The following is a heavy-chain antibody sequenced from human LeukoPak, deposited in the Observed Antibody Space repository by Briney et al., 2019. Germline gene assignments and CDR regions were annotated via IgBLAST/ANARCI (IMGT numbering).Heavy chain of an antibody. V-gene: IGHV1-2*02. CDR3: AREEVSVISDTCCSGLGY. D-gene: IGHD3-10*01. J-gene: IGHJ4*02. CDR1: GYTFTGFY. Sequence: SVKVSCKASGYTFTGFYIHWVRQAPGQGLEWMGVINPNRGGTNNAQKLQGRVTMTRDTSINTAYMELGSLRSDHTAVYYCAREEVSVISDTCCSGLGYWGQGTLVTVSS. CDR2: INPNRGGT.